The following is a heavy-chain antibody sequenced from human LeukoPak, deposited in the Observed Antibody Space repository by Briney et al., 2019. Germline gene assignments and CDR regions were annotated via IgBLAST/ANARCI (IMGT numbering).Heavy chain of an antibody. J-gene: IGHJ6*02. CDR3: ARDLVGATHYGMDV. D-gene: IGHD1-26*01. V-gene: IGHV3-21*01. CDR2: ISSSSSYI. CDR1: GFTFSSYS. Sequence: GGSLRLSCSASGFTFSSYSMNWVRQAPGKGLEWVSSISSSSSYIYYADSVKGRFTISRDNAKSSLYLQMNSLRAEDTALYYCARDLVGATHYGMDVWGQGTTVTVSS.